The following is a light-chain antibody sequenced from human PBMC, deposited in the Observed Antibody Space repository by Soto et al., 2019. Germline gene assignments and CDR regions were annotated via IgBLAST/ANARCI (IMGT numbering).Light chain of an antibody. CDR1: SGHSTDA. CDR2: LKNDGTH. CDR3: HTWGTVLI. Sequence: QPVLTQSPSASASLGASVKLTCTLSSGHSTDAIAWHQQQPEKRPRFLLRLKNDGTHTKGDGIPDRFSGSSSGAERYRTISSLQSEDEADYYRHTWGTVLIFGGGTKLTVL. J-gene: IGLJ2*01. V-gene: IGLV4-69*01.